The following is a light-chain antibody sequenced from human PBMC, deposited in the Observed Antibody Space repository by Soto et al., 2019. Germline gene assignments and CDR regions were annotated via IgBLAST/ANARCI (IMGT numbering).Light chain of an antibody. V-gene: IGKV3-15*01. CDR3: QQYKNWPPLT. CDR1: QSVSYN. Sequence: EIVMTQSPATLSVSPVERATLSCRASQSVSYNLAWYQQKPGQGPRLLIYGAFTRATGIPARFSGSGSGTEFTLTISSLQSEDFGVYYCQQYKNWPPLTFGGGTKVEIK. CDR2: GAF. J-gene: IGKJ4*01.